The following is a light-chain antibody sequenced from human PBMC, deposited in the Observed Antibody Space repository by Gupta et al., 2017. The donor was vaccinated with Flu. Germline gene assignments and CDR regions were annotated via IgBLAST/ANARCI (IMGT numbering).Light chain of an antibody. CDR3: QSADRSGTDQEV. CDR2: KDS. Sequence: SSALTPPPSVSVSPGQTARITCSGDALPKQYAYWYQQKPGQAPVLVIYKDSERPSGIPERVSGSSSGTTVTLTISGVQAEEEADYYSQSADRSGTDQEVFGGGTKLTVL. CDR1: ALPKQY. J-gene: IGLJ2*01. V-gene: IGLV3-25*02.